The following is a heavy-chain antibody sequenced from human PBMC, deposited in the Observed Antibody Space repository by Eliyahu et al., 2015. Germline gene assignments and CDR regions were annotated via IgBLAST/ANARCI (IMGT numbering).Heavy chain of an antibody. Sequence: EVQLVESGGGLVKPGGSLRLSCAASGFTFSNAXXSWVRQAPGKGLEWVGRIKSKTDGGTTDYAAPVKGRFTISRDDSKNTLYLQMNSLKTEDTAVYYCTTDYYDSSGYTGPFAFWGQGTLVTVSS. CDR2: IKSKTDGGTT. J-gene: IGHJ4*02. CDR3: TTDYYDSSGYTGPFAF. D-gene: IGHD3-22*01. V-gene: IGHV3-15*01. CDR1: GFTFSNAX.